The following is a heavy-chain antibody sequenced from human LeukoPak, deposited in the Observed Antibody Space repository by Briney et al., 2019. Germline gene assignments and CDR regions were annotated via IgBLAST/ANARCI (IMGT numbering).Heavy chain of an antibody. D-gene: IGHD1-1*01. Sequence: SVKVSCKASGGTFSRFTISWVRQAPGQGFEWMGGITPIFGTANFAQKFQGRVSITADESTSTAFMELSSLTSEDTAVYYCARDWSPSTRTDLFDIWGQGTMVSVSS. CDR3: ARDWSPSTRTDLFDI. CDR1: GGTFSRFT. CDR2: ITPIFGTA. V-gene: IGHV1-69*13. J-gene: IGHJ3*02.